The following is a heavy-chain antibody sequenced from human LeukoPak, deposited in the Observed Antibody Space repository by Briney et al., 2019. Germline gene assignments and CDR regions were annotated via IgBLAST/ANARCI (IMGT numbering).Heavy chain of an antibody. D-gene: IGHD6-13*01. CDR2: IIPVFGTA. CDR3: AREGEQQSDA. CDR1: GGTFSTYP. V-gene: IGHV1-69*05. Sequence: ASVKVSCKASGGTFSTYPISWVRQAPGQGLEWMGGIIPVFGTANYAQKFQGRVTITTDESTSTAYMELSSLRSDDTAVYYCAREGEQQSDAWGQGTLVTVSS. J-gene: IGHJ5*02.